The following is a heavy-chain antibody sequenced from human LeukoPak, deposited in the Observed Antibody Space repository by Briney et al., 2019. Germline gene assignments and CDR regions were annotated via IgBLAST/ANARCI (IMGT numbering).Heavy chain of an antibody. J-gene: IGHJ4*02. CDR3: AKDLGYSGYDPLDY. Sequence: GRSLRLSCAVSGFTFSSYAMSWVRQPPGKGLEWVSAISGSGVRTYYADSVKGRFTISRDNSKNTLYLQMNSLRAEDTAVYYCAKDLGYSGYDPLDYWGQGTLVTVSS. CDR2: ISGSGVRT. CDR1: GFTFSSYA. V-gene: IGHV3-23*01. D-gene: IGHD5-12*01.